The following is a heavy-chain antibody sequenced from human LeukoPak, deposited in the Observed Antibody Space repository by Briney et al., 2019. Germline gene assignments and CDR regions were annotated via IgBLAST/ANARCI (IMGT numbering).Heavy chain of an antibody. V-gene: IGHV3-21*01. D-gene: IGHD3-3*01. CDR3: ARGEEQYYDFWSGYYNFDY. CDR1: GFTFSSYS. J-gene: IGHJ4*02. Sequence: GGSLRLSCAASGFTFSSYSMNWVRQAPGKGLEWVSSISSSSSYIYYADSVKGRFTISSDNAKNSLYLQMNSLRAEDTAVRYCARGEEQYYDFWSGYYNFDYWGQGTLVTVSS. CDR2: ISSSSSYI.